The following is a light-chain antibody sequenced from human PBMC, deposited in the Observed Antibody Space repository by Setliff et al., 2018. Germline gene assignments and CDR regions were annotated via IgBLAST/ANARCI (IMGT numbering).Light chain of an antibody. J-gene: IGKJ4*01. Sequence: DIQLTQSPSSLSASVGDRVTITCRASHDISSYLAWYQQKPGKAPKLLIYVASTLQSGVPSRFSGSGSGTEFTLTISSLQPDDFATYYCQQFNSYPALTFGGGTKVDIK. CDR2: VAS. V-gene: IGKV1-9*01. CDR1: HDISSY. CDR3: QQFNSYPALT.